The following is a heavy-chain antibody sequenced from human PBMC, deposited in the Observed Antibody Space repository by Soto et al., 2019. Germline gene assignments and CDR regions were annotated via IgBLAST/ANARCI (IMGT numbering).Heavy chain of an antibody. J-gene: IGHJ4*02. CDR3: VRDRVYYYGSGIYPYPGY. CDR2: IWYDGSNK. CDR1: GFTFSSYG. V-gene: IGHV3-33*01. Sequence: GSLRLSCAASGFTFSSYGMHWVRQAPGKGLEWVAVIWYDGSNKYYADSVKGRFTISRDNSKNTLYLQMNSLRSEDTAVYYFVRDRVYYYGSGIYPYPGYWGQGTLVTVS. D-gene: IGHD3-10*01.